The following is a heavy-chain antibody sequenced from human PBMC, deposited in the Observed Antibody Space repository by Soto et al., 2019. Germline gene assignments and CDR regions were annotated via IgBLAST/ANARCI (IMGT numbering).Heavy chain of an antibody. V-gene: IGHV3-49*03. CDR1: GFTFGDYG. J-gene: IGHJ4*02. Sequence: GGSLRLSCSPSGFTFGDYGMTWFRQAPGKGLEWVGLIRSKSYGKTTEYAASATDRFTISRDDSKRIAYLQMNSLKADDTAVYYCTSPQRTGSAWSSYWGQGTRVTVSS. CDR2: IRSKSYGKTT. CDR3: TSPQRTGSAWSSY. D-gene: IGHD6-19*01.